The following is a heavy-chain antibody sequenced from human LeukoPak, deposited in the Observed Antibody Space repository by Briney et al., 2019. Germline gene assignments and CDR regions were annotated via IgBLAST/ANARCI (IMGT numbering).Heavy chain of an antibody. CDR1: GGTFSSYA. V-gene: IGHV1-69*13. Sequence: SVKVSCKASGGTFSSYAISWVRQAPGQGLEWMGGIIPIFGTANYAQKFQGRVTTTADESTSTAYMELSSLRSEDTAVYYCARPYCSSTSCLYYYGMDVWGQGTTVTVSS. CDR2: IIPIFGTA. D-gene: IGHD2-2*01. CDR3: ARPYCSSTSCLYYYGMDV. J-gene: IGHJ6*02.